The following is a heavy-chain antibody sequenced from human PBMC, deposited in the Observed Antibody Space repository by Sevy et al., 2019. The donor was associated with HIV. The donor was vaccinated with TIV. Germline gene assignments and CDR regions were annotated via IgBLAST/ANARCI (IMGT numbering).Heavy chain of an antibody. V-gene: IGHV3-30*02. D-gene: IGHD2-8*01. Sequence: GGCLRLSCAASGFTFSYSGMHWVRQAPGKGLEWLTFIQFDGSSQYYADSVKGRFTILRDNSKNTLYLQMNSLRGDDTAVYYCAKNTASVGVGGFDYWGHGALVTVSS. CDR1: GFTFSYSG. J-gene: IGHJ4*01. CDR2: IQFDGSSQ. CDR3: AKNTASVGVGGFDY.